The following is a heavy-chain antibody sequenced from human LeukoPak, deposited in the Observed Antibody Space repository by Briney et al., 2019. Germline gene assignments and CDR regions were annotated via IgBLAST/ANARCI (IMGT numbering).Heavy chain of an antibody. CDR1: GLTFRDAW. CDR3: AKDVPFTGGGAIVY. Sequence: GPSLRLSCAASGLTFRDAWMTWVRRPPGRGLEWIGHIKSKVNSGAADYAAPVKGRFTISRDDSRSTVYLQLDSLKTEDTAVYYCAKDVPFTGGGAIVYWGQGTPVTVSS. J-gene: IGHJ4*02. CDR2: IKSKVNSGAA. D-gene: IGHD3-16*02. V-gene: IGHV3-15*01.